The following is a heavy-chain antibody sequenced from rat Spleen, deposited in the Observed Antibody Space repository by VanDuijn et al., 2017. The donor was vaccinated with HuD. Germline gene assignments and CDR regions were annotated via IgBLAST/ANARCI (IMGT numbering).Heavy chain of an antibody. CDR2: INYDGSST. J-gene: IGHJ2*01. D-gene: IGHD4-3*01. V-gene: IGHV5-29*01. Sequence: EVQLVESDGGLVQPGRSLKLSCAASGFTFSDYYMAWVRQAPTKGLEWVATINYDGSSTYYRDSVKGRFTISRDNTKRTLYLQMDSLRSEDTATYYCTRHNSGYFDDWGQGVMVTVSS. CDR3: TRHNSGYFDD. CDR1: GFTFSDYY.